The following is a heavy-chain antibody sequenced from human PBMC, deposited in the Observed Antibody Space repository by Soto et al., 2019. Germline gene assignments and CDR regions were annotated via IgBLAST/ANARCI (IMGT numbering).Heavy chain of an antibody. CDR3: ATTLPPSGSSFFSWFDP. D-gene: IGHD1-26*01. Sequence: GGSLRLSCAVSGFTITTHAIIWVRQGPGKGLEWVSGISGGAGSTYYADSVKGRFTISRDNPKNALYLQMNSLRAEDTAVYYCATTLPPSGSSFFSWFDPWGQGTLVTVSS. CDR1: GFTITTHA. V-gene: IGHV3-23*01. CDR2: ISGGAGST. J-gene: IGHJ5*02.